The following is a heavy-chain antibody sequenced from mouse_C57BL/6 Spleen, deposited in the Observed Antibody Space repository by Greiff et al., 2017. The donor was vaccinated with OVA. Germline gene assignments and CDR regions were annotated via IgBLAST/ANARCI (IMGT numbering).Heavy chain of an antibody. CDR3: ARSDYGSRGWFAY. D-gene: IGHD1-1*01. CDR2: IDPANGNT. CDR1: GFNIKNTY. J-gene: IGHJ3*01. Sequence: EVQRVESVAELVRPGASVKLSCTASGFNIKNTYMHWVKQRPEQGLEWIGRIDPANGNTKYAPKFQGKATITADTSSNTAYLQLSSLTSEDTAIYYCARSDYGSRGWFAYWGQGTLVTVSA. V-gene: IGHV14-3*01.